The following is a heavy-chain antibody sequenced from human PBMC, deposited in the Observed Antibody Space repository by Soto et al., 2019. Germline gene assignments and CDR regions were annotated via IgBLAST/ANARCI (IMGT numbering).Heavy chain of an antibody. CDR1: GDSLRSGGFY. J-gene: IGHJ3*02. CDR3: ARGHCSGESCYFGAGAFYI. CDR2: IYYSGST. D-gene: IGHD2-15*01. Sequence: QVQLQESGPGLVKPSQTLSLACSVSGDSLRSGGFYWSWIRQHPGKGLEWIGYIYYSGSTYYNPSLKSRITLSVDSSKNQFSLKLTSVTAADTAVYFCARGHCSGESCYFGAGAFYIWGQGTMVTVSA. V-gene: IGHV4-31*03.